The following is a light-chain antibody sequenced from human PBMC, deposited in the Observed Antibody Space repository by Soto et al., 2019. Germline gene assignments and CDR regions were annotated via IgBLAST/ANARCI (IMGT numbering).Light chain of an antibody. V-gene: IGKV1-5*03. Sequence: DIQMTQSPSTLSASVGDRVTITCRASQSISSWLAWYQQKPGKAPKLLIYKASSLESGVPSRFSGSGSGTEFTLTISSLQPDDFATYYCQQYNSYLRGAFGQGTKVEIK. J-gene: IGKJ1*01. CDR1: QSISSW. CDR3: QQYNSYLRGA. CDR2: KAS.